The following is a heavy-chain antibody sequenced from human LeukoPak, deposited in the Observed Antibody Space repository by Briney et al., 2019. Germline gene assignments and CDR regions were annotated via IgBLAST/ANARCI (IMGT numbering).Heavy chain of an antibody. V-gene: IGHV1-69*04. J-gene: IGHJ4*02. CDR1: GGTFSSYA. D-gene: IGHD3-22*01. CDR3: AREMHYDSSAFFDY. CDR2: IIPILGIA. Sequence: SVKVSCKASGGTFSSYAISWVRQAPGQGLEWMGRIIPILGIANYAQKFQGRVTITADKSTSTAYMELSSLRSEDTAVYYCAREMHYDSSAFFDYWGQGTLVTVSS.